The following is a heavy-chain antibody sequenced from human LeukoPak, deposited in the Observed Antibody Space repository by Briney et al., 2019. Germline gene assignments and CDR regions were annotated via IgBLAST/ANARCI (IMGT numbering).Heavy chain of an antibody. CDR2: IWYDGSNK. D-gene: IGHD3-10*01. Sequence: PGGSLRLSCAASGFTFSSYGMHWVRQAPGKGLEWVAVIWYDGSNKYYADSVKGRFTISRDNSKNTLYLQMNSLRAEDTAVYYLARDYVPKEPPTNTMVRGVIIGATDYWGQGTLVTVSS. CDR3: ARDYVPKEPPTNTMVRGVIIGATDY. CDR1: GFTFSSYG. J-gene: IGHJ4*02. V-gene: IGHV3-33*01.